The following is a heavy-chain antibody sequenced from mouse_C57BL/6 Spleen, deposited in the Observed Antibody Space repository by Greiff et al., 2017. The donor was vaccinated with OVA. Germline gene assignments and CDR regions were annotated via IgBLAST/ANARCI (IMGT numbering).Heavy chain of an antibody. CDR1: GFTFSSYT. D-gene: IGHD2-1*01. Sequence: EVMLVESGGGLVKPGGSLKLSCAASGFTFSSYTMSWVRQTPEKRLEWVATISGGGGNTYYPDSVKGRFTISRDNAKNTLYLQMSSLRSEDTALYYCARFYYGNPYAMDYWGQGTSVTVSS. J-gene: IGHJ4*01. CDR2: ISGGGGNT. CDR3: ARFYYGNPYAMDY. V-gene: IGHV5-9*01.